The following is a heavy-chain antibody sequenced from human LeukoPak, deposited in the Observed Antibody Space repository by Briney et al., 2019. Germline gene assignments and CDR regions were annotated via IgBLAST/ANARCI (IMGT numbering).Heavy chain of an antibody. V-gene: IGHV3-7*04. Sequence: GGSLRLSCAASGFTFSSYWMSWVRQAPGKGLEWVGNIKRDGTEKYCVDSVKGRFTISRDNAKNSQYLQMNSLRVEDTAVYYCARGVAVAGFYFDYWGQGTLVTVSS. CDR3: ARGVAVAGFYFDY. J-gene: IGHJ4*02. CDR2: IKRDGTEK. CDR1: GFTFSSYW. D-gene: IGHD6-19*01.